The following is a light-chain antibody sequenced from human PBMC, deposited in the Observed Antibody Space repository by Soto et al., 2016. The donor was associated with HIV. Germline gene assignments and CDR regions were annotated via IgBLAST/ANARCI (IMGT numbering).Light chain of an antibody. J-gene: IGLJ1*01. CDR1: KLGDKY. Sequence: SYELTQPPSVSVSPGQTASITCSGDKLGDKYACWYQQRPGQSPVLVIYQDNRRPSGIPERFSGSNSGNTATLTISGTQALDEADYYCLAWDTSTAVFGTGTKVTVL. V-gene: IGLV3-1*01. CDR2: QDN. CDR3: LAWDTSTAV.